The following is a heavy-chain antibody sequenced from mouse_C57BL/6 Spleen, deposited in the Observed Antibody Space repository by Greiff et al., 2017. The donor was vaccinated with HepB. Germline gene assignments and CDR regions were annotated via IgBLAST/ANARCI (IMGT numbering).Heavy chain of an antibody. D-gene: IGHD3-1*01. V-gene: IGHV1-19*01. Sequence: EVQLQQSGPVLVKPGASVKMSCKASGYTFTDYYMNWVKQSHGKSLEWIGVINPYNGGTSYNQKFKGKATLTVDKSSSTAYMELNSLTSEDSAVYYCARGLPPYAMDYWGQGTSVTVSS. CDR3: ARGLPPYAMDY. J-gene: IGHJ4*01. CDR2: INPYNGGT. CDR1: GYTFTDYY.